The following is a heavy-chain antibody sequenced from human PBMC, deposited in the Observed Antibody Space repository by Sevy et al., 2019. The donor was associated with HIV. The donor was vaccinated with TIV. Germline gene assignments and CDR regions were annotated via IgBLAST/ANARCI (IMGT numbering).Heavy chain of an antibody. V-gene: IGHV3-23*01. CDR3: ARGWQQWPPDY. CDR2: ISAGGGTT. D-gene: IGHD6-19*01. Sequence: GGSLRLSCAASGFSFNNYGLNWVRQAPGKGLEWVSSISAGGGTTNCADSVKGRFIISRDNSKNTLYLQMNSLGADDTAVYYCARGWQQWPPDYWGQGTLVTVSS. CDR1: GFSFNNYG. J-gene: IGHJ4*02.